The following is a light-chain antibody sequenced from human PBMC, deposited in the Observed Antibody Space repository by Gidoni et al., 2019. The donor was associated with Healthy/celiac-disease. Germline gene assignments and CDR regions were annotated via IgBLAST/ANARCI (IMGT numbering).Light chain of an antibody. J-gene: IGLJ3*02. V-gene: IGLV1-44*01. CDR3: ATWDDSLNAWV. Sequence: QSVLTQPPSASGTPGQRVTISCSGSSSNIGSNTVNWYHQLPATAPNLLIYSNTQRPSGVPDRFSGSKSGTSASLVISGLQSEDEADYYCATWDDSLNAWVFGGGTKVTVL. CDR2: SNT. CDR1: SSNIGSNT.